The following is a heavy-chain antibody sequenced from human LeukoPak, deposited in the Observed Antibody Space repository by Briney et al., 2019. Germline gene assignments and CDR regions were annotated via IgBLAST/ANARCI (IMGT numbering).Heavy chain of an antibody. Sequence: PGGSLRLSCAASGFTFSSYSMNWVRQAPGKGLEWVSYISSSGSTIYYADSVKGRFTISRDNAKNSLYLQMNSLRAEDTAVYYCAREENSAYGDQKPNWGQGTLVTVSS. D-gene: IGHD4-17*01. J-gene: IGHJ4*02. V-gene: IGHV3-48*04. CDR1: GFTFSSYS. CDR2: ISSSGSTI. CDR3: AREENSAYGDQKPN.